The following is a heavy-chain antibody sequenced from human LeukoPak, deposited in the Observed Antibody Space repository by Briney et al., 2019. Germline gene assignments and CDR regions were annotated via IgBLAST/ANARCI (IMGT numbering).Heavy chain of an antibody. CDR3: VSGGITMAYY. V-gene: IGHV3-74*01. J-gene: IGHJ4*02. Sequence: QTGGSLRLSCAASGFTFSSYWMHWVRQAPGKGLVWVSRINTDGSSTTYADSVKGRFTISRDNAKNTLYLQMNSLRAEDTAVYYCVSGGITMAYYWGQGTLVTVSS. CDR1: GFTFSSYW. D-gene: IGHD3-3*01. CDR2: INTDGSST.